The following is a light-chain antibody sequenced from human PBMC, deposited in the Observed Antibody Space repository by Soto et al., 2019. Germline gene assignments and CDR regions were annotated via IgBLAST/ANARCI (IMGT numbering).Light chain of an antibody. CDR3: SSYTSSNTLV. Sequence: QSALTQPASVSGSPGQSITISCTGTSSDVGGYNYVSWYQQHPGKAPKVIIYDVSNRPSGLSNRFSGSKSGNTASLTISGLQAEDEADYYCSSYTSSNTLVFGGGTKLTV. CDR2: DVS. CDR1: SSDVGGYNY. V-gene: IGLV2-14*01. J-gene: IGLJ2*01.